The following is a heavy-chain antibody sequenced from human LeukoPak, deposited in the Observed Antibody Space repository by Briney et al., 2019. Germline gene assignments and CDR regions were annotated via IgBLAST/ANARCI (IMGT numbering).Heavy chain of an antibody. J-gene: IGHJ4*02. CDR2: INHSGST. Sequence: SETLSLTCTVSGGSIRSGGYYWNWIRQPPGKGLEWIGEINHSGSTNYNPSLKSRVTISVDTSKNQFSLKLSSVTAADTAVYYCARERRYCSSTSCYRSVFDYWGQGTLVTVSS. CDR1: GGSIRSGGYY. CDR3: ARERRYCSSTSCYRSVFDY. V-gene: IGHV4-61*08. D-gene: IGHD2-2*02.